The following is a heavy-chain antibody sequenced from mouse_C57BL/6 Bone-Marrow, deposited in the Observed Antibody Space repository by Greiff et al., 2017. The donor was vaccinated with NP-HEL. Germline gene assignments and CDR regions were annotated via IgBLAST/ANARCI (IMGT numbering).Heavy chain of an antibody. D-gene: IGHD2-10*01. V-gene: IGHV1-64*01. CDR3: ARLLQP. Sequence: VQLQQPGAELVKPGASVKLSCKASGYTFTSYWMHWVKQRPGQGLEWIGMINPNSGNTNYNEKFKSEATLTADKSSSTAYMQHSSLTSEDSAVYYCARLLQPWCQGTGVTVSA. CDR1: GYTFTSYW. J-gene: IGHJ3*01. CDR2: INPNSGNT.